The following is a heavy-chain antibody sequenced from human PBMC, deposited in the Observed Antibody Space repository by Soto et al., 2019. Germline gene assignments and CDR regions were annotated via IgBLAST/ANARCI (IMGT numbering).Heavy chain of an antibody. CDR1: GYTFSDYY. CDR3: ARGPYYRPVYGMDV. CDR2: ISPRTGSA. Sequence: ASVKVSCKASGYTFSDYYIHWVRQAPGQGLEWMGWISPRTGSANFAQRFQGRVSMTRDTSITTAYMELRRLKSDDTAVYYCARGPYYRPVYGMDVWGQGTTVTVS. D-gene: IGHD1-26*01. J-gene: IGHJ6*02. V-gene: IGHV1-2*02.